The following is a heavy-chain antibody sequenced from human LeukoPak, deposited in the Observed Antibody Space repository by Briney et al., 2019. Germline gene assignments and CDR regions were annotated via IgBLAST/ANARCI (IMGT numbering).Heavy chain of an antibody. Sequence: ASVKVSCKVSGKTLSDLSIHWLRQPPGKGLEWLGGSDPEDGERIYAQMFQGRVTMTEDTSIDTAYMELSSLRSEDTAVYYCVTGFATIAVDYFDYWGQGTLVTVSP. V-gene: IGHV1-24*01. CDR2: SDPEDGER. CDR3: VTGFATIAVDYFDY. CDR1: GKTLSDLS. J-gene: IGHJ4*02. D-gene: IGHD2-15*01.